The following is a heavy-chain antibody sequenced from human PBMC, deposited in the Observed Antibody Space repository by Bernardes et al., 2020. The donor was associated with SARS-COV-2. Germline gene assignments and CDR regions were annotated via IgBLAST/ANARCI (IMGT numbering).Heavy chain of an antibody. CDR1: GFSFSNYW. V-gene: IGHV3-7*01. D-gene: IGHD6-13*01. Sequence: GGSLRLSCAASGFSFSNYWMGWVHQAPGQGLEWLANIKGDGSEKYYVDSVKGRFTISRDNAKNSVYLQMNSLGAEDTAVYYCARDAASAGRFDYWGQGALVTVSS. J-gene: IGHJ4*02. CDR2: IKGDGSEK. CDR3: ARDAASAGRFDY.